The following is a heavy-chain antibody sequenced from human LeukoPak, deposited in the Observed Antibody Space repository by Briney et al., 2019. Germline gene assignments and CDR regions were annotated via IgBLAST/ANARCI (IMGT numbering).Heavy chain of an antibody. CDR1: GFTFSDYY. CDR3: ARDGGSSWYFDY. J-gene: IGHJ4*02. D-gene: IGHD6-13*01. CDR2: ISSSGNTT. V-gene: IGHV3-11*04. Sequence: GGSLRLSCAASGFTFSDYYMSWIRQAPGKGLECVSYISSSGNTTYHADSVKGRFTISRDNAKNSLYLQMSSLRDEDTAVYYCARDGGSSWYFDYWGQGTLVTVSS.